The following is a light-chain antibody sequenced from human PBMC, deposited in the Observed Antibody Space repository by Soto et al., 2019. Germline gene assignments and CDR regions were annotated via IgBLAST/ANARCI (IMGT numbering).Light chain of an antibody. CDR3: QQYYGTPRT. V-gene: IGKV4-1*01. CDR1: QSVLYSSNNKNY. J-gene: IGKJ1*01. Sequence: DIVMTQSPDSLAVSLGGWATINCKSSQSVLYSSNNKNYLAWYQQKPGQPPKLLIYGASTRESGVPDRFSGGGSGTDFTLTISRLQAEDVAVDYCQQYYGTPRTFGQGTKVESK. CDR2: GAS.